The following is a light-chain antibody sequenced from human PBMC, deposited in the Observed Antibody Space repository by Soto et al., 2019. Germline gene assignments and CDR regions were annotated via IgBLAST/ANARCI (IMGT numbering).Light chain of an antibody. V-gene: IGLV1-40*01. CDR3: QSYDRSLSGSL. J-gene: IGLJ2*01. CDR2: DNI. Sequence: QSVLTQPPSVSGAPGQRVTISCTGSSSNIGAGYNVHWYQQLPGTAPKLLIYDNINRPSGVPDRFSGSKSGTTASLAVTGLQAEDEADYYCQSYDRSLSGSLFGGGTKLTVL. CDR1: SSNIGAGYN.